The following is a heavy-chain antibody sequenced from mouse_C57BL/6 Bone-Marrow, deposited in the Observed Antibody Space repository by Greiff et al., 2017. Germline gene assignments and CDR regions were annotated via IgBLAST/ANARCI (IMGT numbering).Heavy chain of an antibody. CDR1: GYTFTSYW. Sequence: VQLQQPGAELVKPGASVKMSCKASGYTFTSYWITWVKQRPGQGLEWIGDIYPGSGSTNYNEKFKSKATLTVDTSSSTAYMQLSSLTSEYSAVFYCARSGPLGRSFDYWGQGTTLTVSS. D-gene: IGHD4-1*01. CDR3: ARSGPLGRSFDY. V-gene: IGHV1-55*01. CDR2: IYPGSGST. J-gene: IGHJ2*01.